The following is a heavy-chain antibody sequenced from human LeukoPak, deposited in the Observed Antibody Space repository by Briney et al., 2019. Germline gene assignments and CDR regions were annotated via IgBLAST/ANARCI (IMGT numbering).Heavy chain of an antibody. CDR2: ISSSSGYI. Sequence: GGSLRLSCAASGFTFSDYQMSWIRQPPGKGLEWVSYISSSSGYIIYADSVKGRFTISRDNAKNSLYLQMNSLRAEDTAIYYCATVVVGANYWFDPWDQGTLVTVSS. J-gene: IGHJ5*02. V-gene: IGHV3-11*06. CDR1: GFTFSDYQ. D-gene: IGHD1-26*01. CDR3: ATVVVGANYWFDP.